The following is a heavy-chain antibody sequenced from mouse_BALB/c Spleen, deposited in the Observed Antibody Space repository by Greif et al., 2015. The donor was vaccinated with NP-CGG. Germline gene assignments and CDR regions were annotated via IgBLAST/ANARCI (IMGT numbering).Heavy chain of an antibody. Sequence: VQLKDSGGGLVQPGGSLKLSCAASGFTFSSYTMSWVRQTPEKRLEWVAYISNGGGSTYYPDTVKGRFTISRDNAKNTLYLQMSSLKSEDTAMYYCARHDYRYGYFDYWGQGTTLTVSS. CDR2: ISNGGGST. V-gene: IGHV5-12-2*01. D-gene: IGHD2-14*01. CDR1: GFTFSSYT. CDR3: ARHDYRYGYFDY. J-gene: IGHJ2*01.